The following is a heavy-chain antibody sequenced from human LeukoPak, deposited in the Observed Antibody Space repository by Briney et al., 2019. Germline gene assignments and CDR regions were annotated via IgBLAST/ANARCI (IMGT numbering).Heavy chain of an antibody. CDR3: ASTRRAAVAGRFDS. Sequence: PSETLSLTCNVSGASMSSNYWSWIRQPPGKGLEWIGYIYHSGNTNYSPSLESRVAMSVDESKNQFSLRVHFVSAADTAVYYCASTRRAAVAGRFDSWGQGTLVTVSS. D-gene: IGHD6-19*01. J-gene: IGHJ4*02. CDR1: GASMSSNY. CDR2: IYHSGNT. V-gene: IGHV4-4*09.